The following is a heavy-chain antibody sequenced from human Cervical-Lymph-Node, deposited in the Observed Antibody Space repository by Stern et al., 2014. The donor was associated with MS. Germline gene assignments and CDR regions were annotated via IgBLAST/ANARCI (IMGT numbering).Heavy chain of an antibody. CDR1: GGSISSGSYY. J-gene: IGHJ4*02. CDR3: ARDSRVPPAPFDY. Sequence: MQLVESGPGLVKPSQTLSLTCTVSGGSISSGSYYWSWIRQPAGKGLEWIGRVYTSGTNYNPSLKSRVTISIDTSKNQFSLKLSSVTAADTAVYYCARDSRVPPAPFDYWGQGTLVTVSS. CDR2: VYTSGT. D-gene: IGHD2-2*01. V-gene: IGHV4-61*02.